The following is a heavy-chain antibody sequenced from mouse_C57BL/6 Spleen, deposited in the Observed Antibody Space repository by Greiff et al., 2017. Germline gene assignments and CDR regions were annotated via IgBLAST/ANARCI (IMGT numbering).Heavy chain of an antibody. J-gene: IGHJ2*01. V-gene: IGHV1-52*01. CDR2: IDPSDSET. D-gene: IGHD2-1*01. Sequence: VQLQQPGAELVRPGSSVKLSCKASGYTFTSYWMHWVKQRPIQGLEWIGNIDPSDSETHYNQKFKDKATLTVDKSSSTAYMQLSSLTSEDSAVYYCARDYYGNLYFDYWGQGTTLTVSS. CDR3: ARDYYGNLYFDY. CDR1: GYTFTSYW.